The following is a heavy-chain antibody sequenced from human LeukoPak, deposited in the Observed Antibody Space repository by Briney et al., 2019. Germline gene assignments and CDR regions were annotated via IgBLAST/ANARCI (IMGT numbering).Heavy chain of an antibody. J-gene: IGHJ3*02. V-gene: IGHV3-48*01. CDR1: GFTFSSHF. CDR2: IRSSSSTI. CDR3: ARAKRNGFDI. Sequence: PGGSLRLSCAASGFTFSSHFINWVRQAPGKGLEWVSYIRSSSSTIYYADSVKGRFTISRDNAKNSLYLQMNSLRAEDTAVYYCARAKRNGFDIWGQGTMVTVSS.